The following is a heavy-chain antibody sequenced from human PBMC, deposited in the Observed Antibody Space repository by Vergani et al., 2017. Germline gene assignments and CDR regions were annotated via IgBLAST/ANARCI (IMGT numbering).Heavy chain of an antibody. CDR2: INPNSGGT. D-gene: IGHD2-21*02. J-gene: IGHJ3*02. CDR3: ARVMVYCGGDCYPYDAFDI. CDR1: GYTFTGYY. Sequence: QVQLVQSGAEVKKPGASVKVSCKASGYTFTGYYMHWVRQAPGQGLEWMGWINPNSGGTNYAQKFQGRVTMTRDTSISTAYMELSRLRSDDTAVYYCARVMVYCGGDCYPYDAFDIWGQGTMVTVSS. V-gene: IGHV1-2*02.